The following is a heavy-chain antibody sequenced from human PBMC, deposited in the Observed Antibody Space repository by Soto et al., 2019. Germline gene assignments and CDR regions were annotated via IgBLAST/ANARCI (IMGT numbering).Heavy chain of an antibody. J-gene: IGHJ4*02. D-gene: IGHD3-22*01. CDR3: ARVRFGTYYYDSSGYGPFDY. CDR2: ISAYNGNT. Sequence: GASVKVSCKASGYTFTSYGISWVRQAPGQGLEWMGWISAYNGNTNYAQKLQGRVTMTTDTSTSTAYMELRSLRSDDTAVYYCARVRFGTYYYDSSGYGPFDYWGQGTLVTVSS. V-gene: IGHV1-18*01. CDR1: GYTFTSYG.